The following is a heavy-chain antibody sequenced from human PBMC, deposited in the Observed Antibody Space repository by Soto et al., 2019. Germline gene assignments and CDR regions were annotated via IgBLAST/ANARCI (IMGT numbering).Heavy chain of an antibody. D-gene: IGHD3-10*01. CDR2: IIPIFGTG. CDR3: ARQVLLWFGDSGHFDY. V-gene: IGHV1-69*13. CDR1: GGTFSSYA. J-gene: IGHJ4*02. Sequence: GASVKVSCKASGGTFSSYAISWVRQAPGQGLEWMGGIIPIFGTGNYAQKFQGRVTITADESTSTAYMELSSLRSEDTAVYYCARQVLLWFGDSGHFDYWGQGTLVTVSS.